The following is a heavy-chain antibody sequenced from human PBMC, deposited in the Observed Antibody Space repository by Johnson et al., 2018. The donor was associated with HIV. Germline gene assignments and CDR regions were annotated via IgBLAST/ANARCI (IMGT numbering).Heavy chain of an antibody. V-gene: IGHV3-30-3*02. D-gene: IGHD2-15*01. CDR2: ISYDGGNK. J-gene: IGHJ3*02. CDR1: GFTFSSYA. Sequence: QVQLVESGGGVVQPVRSLRLSCVASGFTFSSYAMHWVRQAPGKGLEWVAVISYDGGNKYYADSVKGRFTISRDNSRNMVYPQTNSLRAGDTALYYCAKWSGGCSGNSTKCLDPFDIWGQGTMVTVSS. CDR3: AKWSGGCSGNSTKCLDPFDI.